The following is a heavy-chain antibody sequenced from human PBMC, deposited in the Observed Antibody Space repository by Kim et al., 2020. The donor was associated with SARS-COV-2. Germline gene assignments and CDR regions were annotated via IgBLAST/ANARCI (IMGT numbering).Heavy chain of an antibody. CDR1: GFTFSSYA. V-gene: IGHV3-30*04. Sequence: GGSLRLSCAASGFTFSSYAMHWVRQAPGKGLEWVAVISYDGSNKYYADSVKGRFTISRDNSKNTLYLQMNSLRPEDTAVYYCAKDAGRGYFDWLLAYYFDYWGQGTLVTVSS. CDR3: AKDAGRGYFDWLLAYYFDY. J-gene: IGHJ4*02. D-gene: IGHD3-9*01. CDR2: ISYDGSNK.